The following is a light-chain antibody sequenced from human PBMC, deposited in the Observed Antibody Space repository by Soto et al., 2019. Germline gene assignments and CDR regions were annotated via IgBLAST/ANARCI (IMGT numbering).Light chain of an antibody. CDR3: NSYTSSSTRV. CDR2: EVS. CDR1: SSDVGGYNY. Sequence: QSALTQPASVSGSPGQSITISCTGTSSDVGGYNYVSWYQQHPGKAPKLMIYEVSNRPSGVSNRFSDSKSGNTASLTISGLQAEDEADYYCNSYTSSSTRVFRTAKTVTVL. J-gene: IGLJ1*01. V-gene: IGLV2-14*01.